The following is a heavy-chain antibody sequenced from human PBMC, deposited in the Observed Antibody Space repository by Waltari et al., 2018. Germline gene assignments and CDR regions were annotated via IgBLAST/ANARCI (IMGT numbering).Heavy chain of an antibody. V-gene: IGHV4-34*01. CDR2: INHSGST. J-gene: IGHJ4*02. D-gene: IGHD3-22*01. CDR3: ARVGDSSGLSNFDY. CDR1: GGSFSGYY. Sequence: QVQLQQWGAGLLKPSETLSLTCAVYGGSFSGYYWSWIRQPPGKGLEWIGEINHSGSTNYNPSLKSRVTISVDTSKNQFSLKLSSVTAADTAVYYCARVGDSSGLSNFDYWGQGTLVTVSS.